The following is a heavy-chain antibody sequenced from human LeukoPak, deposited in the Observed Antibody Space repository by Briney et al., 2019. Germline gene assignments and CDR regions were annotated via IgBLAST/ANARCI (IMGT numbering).Heavy chain of an antibody. V-gene: IGHV4-30-4*01. CDR3: AREIYVILAFDY. J-gene: IGHJ4*02. D-gene: IGHD3-22*01. CDR1: GGSISSGGYY. Sequence: SETLSLTCTVSGGSISSGGYYWSWIRQPPGKGLEWIGCIYNSGSTYYNPSLKSRVTISVDTSKNQFSLKLSSVTAADTAVYYCAREIYVILAFDYWGQGTLVTVSS. CDR2: IYNSGST.